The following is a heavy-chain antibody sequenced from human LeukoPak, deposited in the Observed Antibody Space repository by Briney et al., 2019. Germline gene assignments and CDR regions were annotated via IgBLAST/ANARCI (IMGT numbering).Heavy chain of an antibody. V-gene: IGHV4-34*01. J-gene: IGHJ4*02. CDR2: INHSGST. D-gene: IGHD2-2*02. CDR3: ARVSGPNCSSTSCYTYPLDY. CDR1: GGSFSGYY. Sequence: PSETLSLTCAVYGGSFSGYYWSWIRQPPGKGLEWIGEINHSGSTNYNPSLKSRVTISVDTSKNQFSLKLSSVTAADTAVYYCARVSGPNCSSTSCYTYPLDYWGQGTLVTVSS.